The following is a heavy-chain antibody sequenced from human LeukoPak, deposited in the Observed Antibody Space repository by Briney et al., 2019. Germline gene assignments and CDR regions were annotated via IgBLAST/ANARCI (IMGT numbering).Heavy chain of an antibody. Sequence: PGGSLRLXCAASGFTFSSYSMNWVRQAPGKGLEWVSYISSSSSTIYYADSVKGRFTISRDNAKNSLYLQMNSLRAEDTAVYYCARVTVEVVPYFDYWGQGTLVTVSS. J-gene: IGHJ4*02. D-gene: IGHD3-22*01. CDR2: ISSSSSTI. CDR3: ARVTVEVVPYFDY. CDR1: GFTFSSYS. V-gene: IGHV3-48*01.